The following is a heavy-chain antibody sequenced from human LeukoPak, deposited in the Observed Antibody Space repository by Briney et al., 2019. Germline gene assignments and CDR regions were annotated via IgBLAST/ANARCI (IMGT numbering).Heavy chain of an antibody. CDR2: INGNEDKT. CDR3: ARIGMENFYDL. V-gene: IGHV3-64*02. CDR1: GFTFSGFS. D-gene: IGHD2/OR15-2a*01. Sequence: PGGSLRLSRAASGFTFSGFSMHWIRQAPGRGLEYVSAINGNEDKTFYTDSVRGRFTIFRDNSKNTLFLQMGSLRGEDTALYFCARIGMENFYDLWGQGTLVTVSS. J-gene: IGHJ5*02.